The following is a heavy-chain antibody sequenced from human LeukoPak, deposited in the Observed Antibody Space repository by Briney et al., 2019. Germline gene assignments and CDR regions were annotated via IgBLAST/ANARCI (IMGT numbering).Heavy chain of an antibody. J-gene: IGHJ4*02. CDR3: ASLYGSGSL. CDR2: IYTSGRT. V-gene: IGHV4-61*02. Sequence: SETLSLTCTVSGGSLSSGNDYWSWIRQPAGKGLEWIGRIYTSGRTNYNPSFKSRVTISVDTSKNQFSLKLSSVTAADSAVYYCASLYGSGSLWGQGTLVTVSS. CDR1: GGSLSSGNDY. D-gene: IGHD3-10*01.